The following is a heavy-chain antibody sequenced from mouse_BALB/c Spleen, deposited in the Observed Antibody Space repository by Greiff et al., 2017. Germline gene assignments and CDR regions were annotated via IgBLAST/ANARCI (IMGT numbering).Heavy chain of an antibody. D-gene: IGHD1-1*01. CDR1: GFTFSSYA. Sequence: DVKLVESGGGLVKPGGSLKLSCAASGFTFSSYAMSWVRQTPEKRLEWVATISSGGSYTYYPDSVKGRFTISRDNAKNTLYLQMSSLRSEDTAMYYCARLSGSSPYWYFDVWGAGTTVTVSS. CDR3: ARLSGSSPYWYFDV. CDR2: ISSGGSYT. J-gene: IGHJ1*01. V-gene: IGHV5-9-3*01.